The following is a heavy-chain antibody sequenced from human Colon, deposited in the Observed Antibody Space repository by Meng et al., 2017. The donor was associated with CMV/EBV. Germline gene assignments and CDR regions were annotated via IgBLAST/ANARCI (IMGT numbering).Heavy chain of an antibody. CDR3: ASLSGGDFDY. D-gene: IGHD1-26*01. CDR1: GTTFTGYF. J-gene: IGHJ4*02. Sequence: GQLVQSGAEVTNPGPSGKVSGKAFGTTFTGYFMDWVRQAPGQGLERLGVINPITGGTNYAQKFQGRVTMTRDTSMNTAYMELSRLRSDDTAVYYCASLSGGDFDYWGQGTLVTVSS. CDR2: INPITGGT. V-gene: IGHV1-2*02.